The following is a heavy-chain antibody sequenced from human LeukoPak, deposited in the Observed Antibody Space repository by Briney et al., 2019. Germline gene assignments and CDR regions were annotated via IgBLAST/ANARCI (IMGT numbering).Heavy chain of an antibody. CDR2: IYSGGST. J-gene: IGHJ6*03. V-gene: IGHV3-53*05. CDR3: AKVGGACSSTSCLYYYYYMDV. Sequence: HPGGSLRLSCAASGFTVSSNYMSWVRQAPGKGLEWVSVIYSGGSTYYADSVKGRFTISRDNSKNTLYLQMNSLRAEDTAVYYCAKVGGACSSTSCLYYYYYMDVWGKGTTVTVSS. CDR1: GFTVSSNY. D-gene: IGHD2-2*01.